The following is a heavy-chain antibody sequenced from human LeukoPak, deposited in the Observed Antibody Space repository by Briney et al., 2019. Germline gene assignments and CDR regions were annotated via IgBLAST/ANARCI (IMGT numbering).Heavy chain of an antibody. CDR2: IYWDDDK. CDR3: AHRRYLYGSWNFESFDY. CDR1: GFSLSSSGVG. J-gene: IGHJ4*02. D-gene: IGHD6-19*01. Sequence: SGPTLVNPTQTLTLTCTFSGFSLSSSGVGVGWVRQPPGEALEWLALIYWDDDKRYSPSLRSRLTITKDTSKNQVVLTMTNVDPVDTATYYCAHRRYLYGSWNFESFDYWGQGTLVTVSS. V-gene: IGHV2-5*02.